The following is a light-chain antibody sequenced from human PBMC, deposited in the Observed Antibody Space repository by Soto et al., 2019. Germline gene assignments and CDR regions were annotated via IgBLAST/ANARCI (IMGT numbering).Light chain of an antibody. CDR3: XQRGNWPPYT. CDR2: DAS. CDR1: QSVSSY. V-gene: IGKV3-11*01. Sequence: EIVLTQSPATLSLSPGERATLSCRASQSVSSYLAWYQQKPGQAPRLLIYDASSRATGIPARFSGSGSGTDFTLTISSLEPEDFAVYYCXQRGNWPPYTFGQGTKLEIK. J-gene: IGKJ2*01.